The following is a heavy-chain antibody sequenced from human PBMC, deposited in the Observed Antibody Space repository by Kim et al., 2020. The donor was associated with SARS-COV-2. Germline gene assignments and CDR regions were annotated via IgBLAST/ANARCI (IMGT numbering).Heavy chain of an antibody. CDR3: ARAPGIAVAGISTYY. J-gene: IGHJ4*02. CDR2: INHSGST. D-gene: IGHD6-19*01. CDR1: GGSFSGYY. Sequence: SETLSLTCAVYGGSFSGYYWSWIRQPPGKGLEWIGEINHSGSTNYNPSLKSRVTISVDTSKNQFSLKLSSVTAADTAVYYCARAPGIAVAGISTYYWGQGTLVTVSS. V-gene: IGHV4-34*01.